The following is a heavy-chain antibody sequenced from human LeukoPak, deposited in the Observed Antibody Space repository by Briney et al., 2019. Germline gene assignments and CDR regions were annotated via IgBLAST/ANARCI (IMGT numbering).Heavy chain of an antibody. CDR3: ARVILDGYSGYDLGGLDY. J-gene: IGHJ4*02. D-gene: IGHD5-12*01. Sequence: ASVKVSCKASGGTFSSYAISWVRQAPGQGLEWMGIINPSGGSTSYAQKFQGRVTMTRDTSTSTVYMELSSLRSEDTAVYYCARVILDGYSGYDLGGLDYWGQGTLVTVSS. CDR1: GGTFSSYA. CDR2: INPSGGST. V-gene: IGHV1-46*01.